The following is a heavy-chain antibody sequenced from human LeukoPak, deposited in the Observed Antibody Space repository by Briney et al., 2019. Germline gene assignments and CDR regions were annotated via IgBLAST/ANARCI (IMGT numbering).Heavy chain of an antibody. CDR1: GFTFSNAW. Sequence: GGSLRLSCAASGFTFSNAWMNWVRQAPGKGLEWVSYISSSGSSIYYADYVKGRFTISRDNAKNSLYLQMNSLRGEDTALYYCAREAATTGADYWGQGTLVTVPS. V-gene: IGHV3-48*04. CDR2: ISSSGSSI. CDR3: AREAATTGADY. J-gene: IGHJ4*02. D-gene: IGHD1-14*01.